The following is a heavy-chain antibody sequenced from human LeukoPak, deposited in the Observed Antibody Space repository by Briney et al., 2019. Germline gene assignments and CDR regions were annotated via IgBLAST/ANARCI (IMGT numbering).Heavy chain of an antibody. Sequence: PSETLSLTCTVSGGSISSYYWSWIRRPPGKGLEWIGYIYYSGSTNYNPSLKSRVTISVDTSKNQFSLKLSSVTAADTAVYYCARHSSGWYFDYWGQGTLVTVSS. V-gene: IGHV4-59*08. J-gene: IGHJ4*02. CDR3: ARHSSGWYFDY. D-gene: IGHD6-19*01. CDR2: IYYSGST. CDR1: GGSISSYY.